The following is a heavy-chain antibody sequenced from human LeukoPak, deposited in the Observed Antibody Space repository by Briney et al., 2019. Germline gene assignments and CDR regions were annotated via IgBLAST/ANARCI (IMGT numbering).Heavy chain of an antibody. D-gene: IGHD4-17*01. CDR2: ISSSSSYI. CDR3: ARDLYMTTVTPFDY. J-gene: IGHJ4*02. Sequence: GGSLRLSCAASGFTFSSYSMNWVRQAPGKGLEGVSSISSSSSYIYYADSVKGRFTISRDNAKNSLYLQMNSLRAEDTAVYYCARDLYMTTVTPFDYWGQGTLVTVSS. V-gene: IGHV3-21*01. CDR1: GFTFSSYS.